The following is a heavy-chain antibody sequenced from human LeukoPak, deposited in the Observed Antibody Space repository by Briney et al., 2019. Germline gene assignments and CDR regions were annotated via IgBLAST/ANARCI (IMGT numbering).Heavy chain of an antibody. CDR1: GGSISSSSYY. J-gene: IGHJ4*02. D-gene: IGHD1-26*01. CDR3: ARRKEWEPFDY. CDR2: IYYSGST. V-gene: IGHV4-39*01. Sequence: SETLSLTCTVSGGSISSSSYYWGWIRQPPGKGLEWIGSIYYSGSTYYNPSLKSRVTISVDTSKNQFSLRLSSVTAADTAVYYCARRKEWEPFDYWGQGTPVTVSS.